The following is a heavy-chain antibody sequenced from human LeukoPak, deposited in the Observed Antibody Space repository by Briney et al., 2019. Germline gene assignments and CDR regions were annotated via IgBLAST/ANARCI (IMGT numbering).Heavy chain of an antibody. CDR3: ARDGAGLYMVRGEIDYFDY. CDR1: GFTFSSYE. V-gene: IGHV3-48*03. CDR2: ISSSGSTI. Sequence: GGSLRLSCAASGFTFSSYEMNWVRQAPGKGLEWVSYISSSGSTIYYADSVKGRFTISRDNAKNSLYLQMNSLRAEDTAVYYCARDGAGLYMVRGEIDYFDYGGQGTLVTVSS. D-gene: IGHD3-10*01. J-gene: IGHJ4*02.